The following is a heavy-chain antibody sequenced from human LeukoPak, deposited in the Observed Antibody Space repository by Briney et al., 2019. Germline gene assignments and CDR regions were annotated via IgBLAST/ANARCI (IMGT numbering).Heavy chain of an antibody. D-gene: IGHD6-13*01. V-gene: IGHV3-7*04. CDR2: IKQDGSEK. CDR3: ARASGTSSSWFDAFDI. CDR1: GFTFSSYW. J-gene: IGHJ3*02. Sequence: GGSLRLSCAASGFTFSSYWMSWVRQAPGKGLEWVANIKQDGSEKYYVDSVKGRFTISRDNAKNSLYLQMNSLRAEDTAVYYCARASGTSSSWFDAFDIWGQGTMVTVSS.